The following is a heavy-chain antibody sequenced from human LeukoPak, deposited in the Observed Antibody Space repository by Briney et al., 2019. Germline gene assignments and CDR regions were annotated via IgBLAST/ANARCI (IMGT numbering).Heavy chain of an antibody. CDR2: ISSSGSTI. Sequence: GGSLSLSCAASGFTLSDYYMSWIHQAPGKGLEWVSYISSSGSTIYYAESVKGRFTISRDNAKNSLYLQMNSLRAEDTAVYYRARDPSSSWYVLDVWGQGTTVTVSS. D-gene: IGHD6-13*01. J-gene: IGHJ6*02. V-gene: IGHV3-11*01. CDR1: GFTLSDYY. CDR3: ARDPSSSWYVLDV.